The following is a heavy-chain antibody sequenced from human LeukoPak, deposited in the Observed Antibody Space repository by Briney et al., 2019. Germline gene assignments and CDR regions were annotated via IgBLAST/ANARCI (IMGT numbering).Heavy chain of an antibody. CDR3: ARDNGNYDSSGYYVPLYNWFDP. D-gene: IGHD3-22*01. V-gene: IGHV1-2*02. CDR1: GYTFTGYY. Sequence: GASVKVSCKASGYTFTGYYMHWVRQAPGQGLEWMGWINPNSGGTNYAQKFQGRVTMTRDTSISTAYVELSRLRSDDTAVYYCARDNGNYDSSGYYVPLYNWFDPWGQGTLVTVSS. CDR2: INPNSGGT. J-gene: IGHJ5*02.